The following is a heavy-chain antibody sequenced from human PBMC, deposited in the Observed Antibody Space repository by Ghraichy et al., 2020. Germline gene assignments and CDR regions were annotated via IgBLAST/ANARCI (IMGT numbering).Heavy chain of an antibody. J-gene: IGHJ3*02. D-gene: IGHD3-16*01. CDR1: GGSISSGGYS. V-gene: IGHV4-30-2*01. CDR3: AREQGGGAFDI. Sequence: SLNISCAVSGGSISSGGYSWSWIRQPPGKGLEWIGYIYHSGSTYYNPSLKSRVTISVDRSKNQFSLKLSSVTAADTAVYYCAREQGGGAFDIWGQGTMVTVSS. CDR2: IYHSGST.